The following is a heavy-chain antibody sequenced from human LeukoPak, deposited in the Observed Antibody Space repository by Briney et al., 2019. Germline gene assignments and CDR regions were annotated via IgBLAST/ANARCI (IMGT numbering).Heavy chain of an antibody. CDR3: ARNRRSNWESLSFIVY. CDR1: GGSITTYY. CDR2: INYSGST. V-gene: IGHV4-59*08. Sequence: SETLSLTCSVSGGSITTYYWTWIRQPPGKGLEWIGYINYSGSTSHNPSLNSRVTMSLDTSKNQFSLKLNSVTAADTAIYYCARNRRSNWESLSFIVYWGQGTLVTVSS. D-gene: IGHD7-27*01. J-gene: IGHJ4*02.